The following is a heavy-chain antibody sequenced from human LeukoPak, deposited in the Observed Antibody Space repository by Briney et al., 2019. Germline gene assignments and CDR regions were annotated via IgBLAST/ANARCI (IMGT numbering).Heavy chain of an antibody. CDR1: GGSFSGYY. CDR2: INHSGST. V-gene: IGHV4-34*01. J-gene: IGHJ6*03. D-gene: IGHD3-3*01. Sequence: PSETLSLTCAVYGGSFSGYYWSWIRQPPGKGLEWIGEINHSGSTNYNPSLKSRVTISVDTSKNQFSLKLSSVTAADTAVYYCARAPYDFWSGYYKGDYMDVWGQGTTVTVSS. CDR3: ARAPYDFWSGYYKGDYMDV.